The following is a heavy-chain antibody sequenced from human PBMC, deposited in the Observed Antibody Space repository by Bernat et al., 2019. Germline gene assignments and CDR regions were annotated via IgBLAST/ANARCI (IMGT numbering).Heavy chain of an antibody. Sequence: QVQLQESGPGLVKPSETLSISCVVSGFSITSGYSWGWVRQPPGKGLEWIASFYLSESTYYNAALKSRVTISVDKSKNLFSLKMDSVTAADTAIYYCARMKPLGRTVDYFQYWGQGTLVTVSS. CDR2: FYLSEST. D-gene: IGHD4-11*01. J-gene: IGHJ4*02. CDR1: GFSITSGYS. V-gene: IGHV4-38-2*01. CDR3: ARMKPLGRTVDYFQY.